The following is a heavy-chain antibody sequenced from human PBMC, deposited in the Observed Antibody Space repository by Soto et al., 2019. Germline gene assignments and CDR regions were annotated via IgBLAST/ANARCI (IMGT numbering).Heavy chain of an antibody. CDR2: IYWDDTK. J-gene: IGHJ4*02. CDR3: AHAYGGRSLY. V-gene: IGHV2-5*02. Sequence: QITLKESGPTLVKPTQTLTLTCTFSGFSLPTDRVGVGWIRQPPGKALEWLAVIYWDDTKTYRPSLKSRLTNTKHTSKTRVALTMTDMDPVDTATYYCAHAYGGRSLYWGQGTLVTVSS. D-gene: IGHD1-26*01. CDR1: GFSLPTDRVG.